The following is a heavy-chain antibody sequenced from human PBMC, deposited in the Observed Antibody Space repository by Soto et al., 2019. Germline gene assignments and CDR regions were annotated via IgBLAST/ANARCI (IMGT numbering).Heavy chain of an antibody. CDR3: ARESNNTHFYSFDY. CDR2: ISSNGTT. J-gene: IGHJ4*02. D-gene: IGHD2-15*01. CDR1: GDSISNYY. Sequence: PSETLSLTCTVSGDSISNYYWAWIRQSPGRGLEWIGYISSNGTTVYNPSLRSRVTISMDTSKNHFSLKVRSVTAADTAVYYCARESNNTHFYSFDYRGQGTPVTVS. V-gene: IGHV4-4*08.